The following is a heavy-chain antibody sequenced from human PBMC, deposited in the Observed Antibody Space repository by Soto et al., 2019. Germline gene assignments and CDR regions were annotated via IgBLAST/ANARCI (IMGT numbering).Heavy chain of an antibody. V-gene: IGHV4-59*01. J-gene: IGHJ3*02. D-gene: IGHD3-22*01. CDR1: GGSISSYY. Sequence: SETLSLTCTVSGGSISSYYWSWIRQPPGQGLEWIGYLYYSGSTNYNPSLKSRVTISVDTSKNQFSLKLSSVTAADTAVYYCARSWGWMQRDSSGYYYVEAFDIWGQGTMVTVSS. CDR2: LYYSGST. CDR3: ARSWGWMQRDSSGYYYVEAFDI.